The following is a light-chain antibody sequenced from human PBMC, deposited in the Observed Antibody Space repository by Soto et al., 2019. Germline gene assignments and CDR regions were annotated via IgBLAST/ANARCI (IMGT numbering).Light chain of an antibody. J-gene: IGLJ1*01. CDR2: DVS. Sequence: QSALTQPASVSGSPGQSITISCTGTSSDVGGYNYVSWYPQHPGKAPKLLFYDVSNRPSGVSNRFSGSKSGNTVSLTISGLQAEDEADYYCSSYTSSSTLGVLRTGTKLTVL. CDR1: SSDVGGYNY. V-gene: IGLV2-14*01. CDR3: SSYTSSSTLGV.